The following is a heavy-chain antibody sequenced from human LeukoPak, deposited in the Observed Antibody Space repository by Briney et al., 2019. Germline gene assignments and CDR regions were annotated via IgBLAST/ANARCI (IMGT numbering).Heavy chain of an antibody. CDR3: ARDLTVTRLRGVFDI. Sequence: GASVKVSCKASGYTFTSYGISWVRQAPGQGLEWMGWISAYNGNTNYAQKLQGRVTMTTDTSTSTAYMELRSLRSDDTAVYYCARDLTVTRLRGVFDIWGQGTMVTVSS. D-gene: IGHD4-17*01. J-gene: IGHJ3*02. CDR2: ISAYNGNT. CDR1: GYTFTSYG. V-gene: IGHV1-18*01.